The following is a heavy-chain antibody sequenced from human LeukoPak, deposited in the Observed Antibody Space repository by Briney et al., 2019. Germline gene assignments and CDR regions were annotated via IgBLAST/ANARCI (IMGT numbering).Heavy chain of an antibody. J-gene: IGHJ5*02. CDR1: GFTFSRHG. V-gene: IGHV3-23*01. CDR2: ISGGGDHT. D-gene: IGHD3-10*01. CDR3: AKAGTYYASGSFSDH. Sequence: GGSLRLSCAPSGFTFSRHGMHWVRQAPGEGLEWVSGISGGGDHTNYVDSVKGRFTISRDNSKNTLYLQMKSLRVEDTAVYYCAKAGTYYASGSFSDHWGQGTLVTVSS.